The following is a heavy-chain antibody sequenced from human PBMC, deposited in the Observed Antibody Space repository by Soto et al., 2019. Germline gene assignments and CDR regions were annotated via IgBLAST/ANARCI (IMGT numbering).Heavy chain of an antibody. Sequence: PGGSLRLSCAASGFTFSNAWMNWVRQAPGKGLEWVGRIKSKTDGGTTDYAAPVKGRFTISRDDSKNTLYLQMNSLKTEDTAVYYCTTRITMVRGVPAVLDFDYWGQGTLVTVSS. J-gene: IGHJ4*02. CDR2: IKSKTDGGTT. V-gene: IGHV3-15*07. CDR3: TTRITMVRGVPAVLDFDY. CDR1: GFTFSNAW. D-gene: IGHD3-10*01.